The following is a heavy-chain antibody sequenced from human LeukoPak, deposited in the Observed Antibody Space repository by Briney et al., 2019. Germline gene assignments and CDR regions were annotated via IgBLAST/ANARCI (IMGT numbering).Heavy chain of an antibody. CDR1: GGSFSGYY. CDR2: INHSGST. CDR3: ARSPDSSGYYFDY. J-gene: IGHJ4*02. D-gene: IGHD3-22*01. Sequence: KPSDTLSLTCAVYGGSFSGYYWSWIRQPPGKGLEWIGEINHSGSTNYNPSLKSRVTISVDTSKNQFSLKLSSVTAADTAVYYCARSPDSSGYYFDYWGQGTLVTVSS. V-gene: IGHV4-34*01.